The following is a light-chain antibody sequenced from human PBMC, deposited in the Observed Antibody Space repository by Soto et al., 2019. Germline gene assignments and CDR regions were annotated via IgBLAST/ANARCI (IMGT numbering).Light chain of an antibody. CDR3: LQANNFPLT. V-gene: IGKV1-12*01. Sequence: IPMTQSPSSVSASVGDSVTITCRASQDISRWLVWYQQTPGKAPKLLIYTASPLQSGVPSRFSGSGSGTDFTLTISGLQPEYFATYYCLQANNFPLTFGGGTRVEI. CDR2: TAS. J-gene: IGKJ4*01. CDR1: QDISRW.